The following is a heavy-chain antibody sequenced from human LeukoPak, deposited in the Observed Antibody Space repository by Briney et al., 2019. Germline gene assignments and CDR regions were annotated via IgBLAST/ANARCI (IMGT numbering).Heavy chain of an antibody. V-gene: IGHV1-69*13. D-gene: IGHD5-24*01. CDR1: GGTFSSYA. Sequence: ASVKVSCKASGGTFSSYAMSWVRQAPGQGLEWMGGIIPIFGTANYAQKFQGRVTITAHESTSTAYMELSSLRSEDTAVYYCARETGDGYNQGAFDIWGQGTMVTVSS. CDR2: IIPIFGTA. J-gene: IGHJ3*02. CDR3: ARETGDGYNQGAFDI.